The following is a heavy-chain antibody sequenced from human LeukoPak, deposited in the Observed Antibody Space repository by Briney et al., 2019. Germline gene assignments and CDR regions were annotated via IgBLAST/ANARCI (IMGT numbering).Heavy chain of an antibody. CDR1: GGTFTSYT. J-gene: IGHJ6*04. CDR3: ARGYYYGSGSFPLYYYYGLDV. V-gene: IGHV1-69*01. CDR2: IIPIFGTA. Sequence: ASVKVSCKASGGTFTSYTISWVRQAPGQGLEWMGGIIPIFGTANYAQRFQGRVTITADESTSTAYMELSSLRFEDTAVYYCARGYYYGSGSFPLYYYYGLDVWGKGTMVTVSS. D-gene: IGHD3-10*01.